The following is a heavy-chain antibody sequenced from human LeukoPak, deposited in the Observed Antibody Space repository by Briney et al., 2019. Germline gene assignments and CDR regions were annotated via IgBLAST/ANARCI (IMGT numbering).Heavy chain of an antibody. CDR2: IKQDGSGL. V-gene: IGHV3-7*03. D-gene: IGHD3-10*01. CDR1: GFTFSTYG. Sequence: GGSLRLSCVVSGFTFSTYGMHWVRQGPGQGLEWVANIKQDGSGLYYVESVKGRFTISRDNAKNSLYLRMTSLRAEDTAVYYCARGNRVTMVRGRNNWFDPWGQGTLVTVSS. CDR3: ARGNRVTMVRGRNNWFDP. J-gene: IGHJ5*02.